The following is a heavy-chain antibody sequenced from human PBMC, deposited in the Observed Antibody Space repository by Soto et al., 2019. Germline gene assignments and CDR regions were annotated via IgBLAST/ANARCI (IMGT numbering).Heavy chain of an antibody. CDR3: ARDRRGIAAAGSHFDY. J-gene: IGHJ4*02. V-gene: IGHV3-11*05. CDR1: GFTFSDYY. Sequence: PGXSLILSCAASGFTFSDYYMSWIRQAPGKGLEWVSYISSSSTYTSYADSVKGRFTISRDNAKNSLYLQMNSLRAEDTAVYYCARDRRGIAAAGSHFDYWGQGTLVTVSS. CDR2: ISSSSTYT. D-gene: IGHD6-13*01.